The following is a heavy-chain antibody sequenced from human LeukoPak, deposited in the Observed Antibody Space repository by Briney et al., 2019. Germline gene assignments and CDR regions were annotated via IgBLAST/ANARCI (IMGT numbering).Heavy chain of an antibody. D-gene: IGHD3-10*01. CDR2: ISGSGGST. CDR3: AKPAINYGSGSYYSDY. V-gene: IGHV3-23*01. Sequence: GGSLRLSCAASGFTFSSYAMSWVRQAPGKGLEWVSAISGSGGSTYYADSVKGRFTISRDNSKNTLYLQMNSLRAEDTAVYYCAKPAINYGSGSYYSDYWGQGTLVTVSS. CDR1: GFTFSSYA. J-gene: IGHJ4*02.